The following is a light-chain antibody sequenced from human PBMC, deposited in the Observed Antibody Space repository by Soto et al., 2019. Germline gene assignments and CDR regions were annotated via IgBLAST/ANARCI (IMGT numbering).Light chain of an antibody. Sequence: QSAPTQPPSASGSPGQSATISCTGTSSDVGGYNYVSWYQQYPGKAPKLMIYEVSKRHSGVPDRFSGSKSGNKASLTVSGLQAEDEADYYCSSYAGSSTWVFGGGTKLTVL. J-gene: IGLJ2*01. CDR3: SSYAGSSTWV. CDR1: SSDVGGYNY. CDR2: EVS. V-gene: IGLV2-8*01.